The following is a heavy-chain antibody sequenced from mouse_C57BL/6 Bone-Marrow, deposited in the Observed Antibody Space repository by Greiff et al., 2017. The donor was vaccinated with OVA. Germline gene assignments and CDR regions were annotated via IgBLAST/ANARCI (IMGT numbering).Heavy chain of an antibody. D-gene: IGHD1-1*01. CDR2: INPGSGGT. CDR1: GYAFTNYL. J-gene: IGHJ2*01. Sequence: QVQLQQSGAELVRPGTSVKVSCKASGYAFTNYLIEWVKQRPGQGLEWIGVINPGSGGTNYNEKFKGKATLTADKSSSTAYMQLSSLTSEDSAVYVCASRGDYGSSYEEFDYWGQGTTLTVSS. CDR3: ASRGDYGSSYEEFDY. V-gene: IGHV1-54*01.